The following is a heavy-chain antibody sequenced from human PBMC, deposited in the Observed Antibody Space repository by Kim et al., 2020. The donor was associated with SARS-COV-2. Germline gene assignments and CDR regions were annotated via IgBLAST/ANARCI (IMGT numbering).Heavy chain of an antibody. Sequence: GGSLRLSCAASGFTFSSYAMHWVRQAPGKGLEWVAVISYDGSNKYYADSVKGRFTISRDNSKNTLYLQMNSLRAEDTAVYYCARDPGNDYGDHFDYWGQGTLVTVSS. D-gene: IGHD4-17*01. CDR1: GFTFSSYA. J-gene: IGHJ4*02. CDR3: ARDPGNDYGDHFDY. V-gene: IGHV3-30*04. CDR2: ISYDGSNK.